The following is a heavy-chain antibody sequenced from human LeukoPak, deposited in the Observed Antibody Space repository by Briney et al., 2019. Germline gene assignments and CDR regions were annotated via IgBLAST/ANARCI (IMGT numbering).Heavy chain of an antibody. CDR1: ELTVSDNY. D-gene: IGHD6-19*01. V-gene: IGHV3-53*01. J-gene: IGHJ5*02. CDR2: LYSGGDT. Sequence: PGGPLRLSGAASELTVSDNYMSWAPKAPGKGLDWVSILYSGGDTYYTDSVKGRFTISRDTSKNTLYLQMNSLRADDTAVYYCVRTQPRSSLLDRWGQGTLVTVSA. CDR3: VRTQPRSSLLDR.